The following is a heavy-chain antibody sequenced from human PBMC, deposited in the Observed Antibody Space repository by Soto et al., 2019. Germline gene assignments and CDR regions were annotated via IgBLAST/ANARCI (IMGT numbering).Heavy chain of an antibody. Sequence: GASVKVSCKASGYSFTDYAIHWVRQAPGQRLEWMGWINPGNDKRKYSQKFQGRVTITRDTSTSTAYMELRSLRSDDTAVYYCARALGYSGYAGMDVWGQGTTVTVSS. CDR2: INPGNDKR. D-gene: IGHD5-12*01. CDR3: ARALGYSGYAGMDV. CDR1: GYSFTDYA. J-gene: IGHJ6*02. V-gene: IGHV1-3*01.